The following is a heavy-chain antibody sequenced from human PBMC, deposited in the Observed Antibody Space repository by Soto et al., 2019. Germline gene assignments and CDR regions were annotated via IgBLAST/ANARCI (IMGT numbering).Heavy chain of an antibody. V-gene: IGHV1-18*04. J-gene: IGHJ3*02. D-gene: IGHD6-19*01. CDR3: ARDPPRIAVAGTRAFDI. CDR2: ISAYNGNT. Sequence: QVRLVQSGAEVKKPGASVKVSCKASGYTFTSYGISWVRQAPGQGLEWMGWISAYNGNTNYAQKLQGRVTMTTDTSTSTAYMELRSLRSDDTAVYYCARDPPRIAVAGTRAFDIWGQGTMVTVSS. CDR1: GYTFTSYG.